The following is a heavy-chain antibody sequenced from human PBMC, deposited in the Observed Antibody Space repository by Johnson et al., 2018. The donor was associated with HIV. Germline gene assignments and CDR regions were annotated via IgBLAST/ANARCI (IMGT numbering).Heavy chain of an antibody. CDR2: IRYDGSNE. Sequence: QVQLVESGGGVVQPGGSLRLSCVASGFIFSTYGMHWVRQAPGKGLEWLEFIRYDGSNEYYVDSVKGRFTISRDNSKNTLYLQMNSLRAEDTALYYCAKEKDYGAFDIWGQGTMVTVSS. D-gene: IGHD3-16*01. J-gene: IGHJ3*02. CDR1: GFIFSTYG. CDR3: AKEKDYGAFDI. V-gene: IGHV3-30*02.